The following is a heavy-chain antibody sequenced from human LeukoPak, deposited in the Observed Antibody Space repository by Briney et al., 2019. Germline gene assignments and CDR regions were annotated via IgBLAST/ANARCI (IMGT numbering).Heavy chain of an antibody. J-gene: IGHJ4*02. Sequence: GGSLRLSCAASGFTFRSYSMNWVRQAPGKGLEWVSSISSSSSYIYHADSVKGRFTISRDNAKNSLYLQMNSLRAEDTAVYYCARAPTGVTTSGNYWGQGTLVTVSS. CDR3: ARAPTGVTTSGNY. CDR2: ISSSSSYI. CDR1: GFTFRSYS. V-gene: IGHV3-21*01. D-gene: IGHD4-17*01.